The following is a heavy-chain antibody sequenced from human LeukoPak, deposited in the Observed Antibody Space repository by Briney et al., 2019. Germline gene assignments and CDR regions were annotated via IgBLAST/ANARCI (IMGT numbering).Heavy chain of an antibody. D-gene: IGHD1-7*01. Sequence: PGGSLRLSCAASGFTFSSYGMHWVRQAPGKGLEWVAFIRYDGSNKYYADSVKGRFTISRDNSKNTLYLQMNSLRAEDTAVYYCAKEGITGTVYYYYYMDVWGKGTTVTISS. V-gene: IGHV3-30*02. CDR3: AKEGITGTVYYYYYMDV. CDR1: GFTFSSYG. CDR2: IRYDGSNK. J-gene: IGHJ6*03.